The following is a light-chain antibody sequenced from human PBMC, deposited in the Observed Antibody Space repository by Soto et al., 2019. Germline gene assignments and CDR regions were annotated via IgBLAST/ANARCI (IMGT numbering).Light chain of an antibody. CDR3: QHYNDYSRV. V-gene: IGKV1-5*03. CDR2: RAS. CDR1: QSVDTW. Sequence: DIQMTQSPSTLSASIGDTVTITCRTSQSVDTWLAWYQHKAGKAPKLLIYRASSLATGVPSRFSGSGSGTAFTLTITSLQPDYFATYSCQHYNDYSRVFGQGTQVEIK. J-gene: IGKJ1*01.